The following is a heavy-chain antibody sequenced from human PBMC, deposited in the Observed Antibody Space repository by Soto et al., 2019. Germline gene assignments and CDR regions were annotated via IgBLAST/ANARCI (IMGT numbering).Heavy chain of an antibody. CDR1: GFSFHANA. CDR3: AKVPFSSSWNQDAFDV. CDR2: ITESGVTA. D-gene: IGHD6-13*01. Sequence: QLLESGGGLVQLGGSLRLSCAASGFSFHANALSWVRQTPGKGLQWVSTITESGVTAYYADSVKGRFSISRDNVKAILYLQMSGLSVEDTAVYYCAKVPFSSSWNQDAFDVWGSGTMVAVSS. V-gene: IGHV3-23*01. J-gene: IGHJ3*01.